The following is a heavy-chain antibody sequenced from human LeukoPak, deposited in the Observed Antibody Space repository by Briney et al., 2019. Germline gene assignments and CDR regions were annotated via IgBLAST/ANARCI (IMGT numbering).Heavy chain of an antibody. CDR2: IYHSGST. CDR3: ARVGSRNARAINY. Sequence: SGTLSLTCAVSGGSISSRNWWSWVRQPPGKGLEWIGEIYHSGSTNYNPSLKSRVTISVDKSKNQFSLKLSSVTAADTAVYYCARVGSRNARAINYWGQGTLVTVSS. CDR1: GGSISSRNW. V-gene: IGHV4-4*02. D-gene: IGHD3-10*01. J-gene: IGHJ4*02.